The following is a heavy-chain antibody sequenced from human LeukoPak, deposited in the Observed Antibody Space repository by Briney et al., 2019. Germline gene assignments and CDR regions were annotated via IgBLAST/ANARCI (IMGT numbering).Heavy chain of an antibody. CDR2: SGST. Sequence: SETLSLTCTVSGYSISSGYYWGWIRQPPGKGLEWIGSGSTYYNPSLKSRVTISVDTSKNQFSLKLSSVTAADTAVYYCASPPADYCSSTSCSGYWGQGTLVTVSS. V-gene: IGHV4-38-2*02. J-gene: IGHJ4*02. CDR1: GYSISSGYY. D-gene: IGHD2-2*01. CDR3: ASPPADYCSSTSCSGY.